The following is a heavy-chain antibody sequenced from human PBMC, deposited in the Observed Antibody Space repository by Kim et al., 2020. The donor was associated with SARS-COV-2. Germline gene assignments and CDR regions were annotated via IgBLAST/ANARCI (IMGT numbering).Heavy chain of an antibody. J-gene: IGHJ3*02. V-gene: IGHV3-30*02. D-gene: IGHD2-8*01. CDR3: AKDNERGAFDI. Sequence: DEDPVTGRFTTSRDRSKDAVDLQMNSLRADDTAVYYCAKDNERGAFDIWGQGTMVTVSS.